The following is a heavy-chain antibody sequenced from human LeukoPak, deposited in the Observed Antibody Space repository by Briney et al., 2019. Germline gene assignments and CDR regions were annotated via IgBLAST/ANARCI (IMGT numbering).Heavy chain of an antibody. CDR3: ARDLGYCSSTSCYGDSDWFDP. J-gene: IGHJ5*02. CDR1: GCTFSSYA. V-gene: IGHV1-69*01. Sequence: SVKVSCEASGCTFSSYAISWVRQAPGQGLEWMGWIIPIFGTANYAQKFQGRVTITADESTSTAYMELSSLRPEDTAVYYCARDLGYCSSTSCYGDSDWFDPWGQGTLVTVSS. D-gene: IGHD2-2*01. CDR2: IIPIFGTA.